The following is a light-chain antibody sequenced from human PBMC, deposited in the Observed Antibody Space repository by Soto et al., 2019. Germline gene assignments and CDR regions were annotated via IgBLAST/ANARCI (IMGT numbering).Light chain of an antibody. Sequence: EIVLTQSPATLSLSPGERATLSCRASQSVSRYLAWYQQKPGQAPRLLIYDASSRATGIPARFSGSGSGTDFTLTISSLEPEDFAVYYCQQRSNWPTFGQGTKVEIK. V-gene: IGKV3-11*01. J-gene: IGKJ1*01. CDR2: DAS. CDR1: QSVSRY. CDR3: QQRSNWPT.